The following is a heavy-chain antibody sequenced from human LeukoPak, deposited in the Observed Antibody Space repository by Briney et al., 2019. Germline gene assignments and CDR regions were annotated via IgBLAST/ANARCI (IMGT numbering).Heavy chain of an antibody. V-gene: IGHV3-30*04. J-gene: IGHJ4*02. CDR2: IAYDGVNE. CDR1: GFTFSNHA. CDR3: ARGRHSGYEYILDY. Sequence: KAGGSLRLSCAASGFTFSNHAIHWVRQAPGKGLEWVGVIAYDGVNEYYGDSVKGRFSISRDNSKNTLSLQMNSLRAEDAAVYYCARGRHSGYEYILDYWGQGTLVTVSS. D-gene: IGHD5-12*01.